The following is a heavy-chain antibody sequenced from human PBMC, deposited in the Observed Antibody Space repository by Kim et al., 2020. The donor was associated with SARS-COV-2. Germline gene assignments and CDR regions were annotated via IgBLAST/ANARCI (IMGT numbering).Heavy chain of an antibody. CDR3: ARGRITIFGVVTEFDY. J-gene: IGHJ4*02. Sequence: LKSRVTISVDTSKNQFALKLRSVTAADTAVYYCARGRITIFGVVTEFDYWGQGTLVTVSS. V-gene: IGHV4-31*02. D-gene: IGHD3-3*01.